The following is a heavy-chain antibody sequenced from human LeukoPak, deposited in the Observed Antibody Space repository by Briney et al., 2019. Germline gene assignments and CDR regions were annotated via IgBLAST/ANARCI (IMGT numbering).Heavy chain of an antibody. CDR2: ISSSSSYI. D-gene: IGHD3-3*01. J-gene: IGHJ6*03. Sequence: PGGSLRLSCAASGFTFSSYSMNWVRQAPGKGLEWVSSISSSSSYIYYADSVKGRFTISRDNAKNSLYLQMNSLRAEDTAVYYCARDLDRYYDFWSAPHYYYYMDVWGKGTTVTASS. CDR3: ARDLDRYYDFWSAPHYYYYMDV. CDR1: GFTFSSYS. V-gene: IGHV3-21*01.